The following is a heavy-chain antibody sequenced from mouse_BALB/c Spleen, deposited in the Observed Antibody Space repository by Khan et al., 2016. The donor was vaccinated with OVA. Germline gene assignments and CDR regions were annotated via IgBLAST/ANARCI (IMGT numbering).Heavy chain of an antibody. J-gene: IGHJ3*01. CDR1: GYTFTDYV. V-gene: IGHV1-77*01. CDR2: IYPGSDST. D-gene: IGHD4-1*01. Sequence: QVQLQQSGPELVKPGASVKMSCKASGYTFTDYVMNWVKQRNGQGLEWIGQIYPGSDSTYYNEKFKGKATLTADRSSSTAYMQLSNLTSEDFAVYFCARAGWDVFAYWGQGTLVTVSA. CDR3: ARAGWDVFAY.